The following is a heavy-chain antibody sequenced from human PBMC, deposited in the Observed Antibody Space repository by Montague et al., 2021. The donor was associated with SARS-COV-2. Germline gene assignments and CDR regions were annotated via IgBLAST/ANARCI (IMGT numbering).Heavy chain of an antibody. D-gene: IGHD3-10*01. V-gene: IGHV4-39*01. CDR1: GGSLFSYCYY. CDR3: VRPGGSESHWFDR. J-gene: IGHJ5*02. Sequence: SETLSLTCTVSGGSLFSYCYYWVWLRPPPGKELIGIVSIYCNSNSNYSLSLKIPVSIYMSTSQNQISLNLDSVTAADTAVYYCVRPGGSESHWFDRWGQGTLVTVSS. CDR2: IYCNSNS.